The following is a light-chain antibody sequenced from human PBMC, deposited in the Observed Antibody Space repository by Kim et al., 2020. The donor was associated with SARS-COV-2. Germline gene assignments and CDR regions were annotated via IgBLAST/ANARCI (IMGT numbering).Light chain of an antibody. J-gene: IGKJ4*01. CDR2: DAS. V-gene: IGKV3-11*01. CDR1: QSIDTY. CDR3: QQRNSWPPAVT. Sequence: PGERATLSCRASQSIDTYLAWYQQRPGQAPRLLVYDASNRATRVPDRFSGSRSGTDFTLTISSLEPEDFSTYYCQQRNSWPPAVTFGGGTKVDIK.